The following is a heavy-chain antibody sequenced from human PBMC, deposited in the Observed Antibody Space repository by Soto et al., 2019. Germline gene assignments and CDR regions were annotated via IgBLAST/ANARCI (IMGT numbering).Heavy chain of an antibody. Sequence: SQIMSLSCTVSGGYIGSHYGSWIRQPQGKGLEWIGYIYYSGSTNYNPSLKSRVTISVDTSKNQFSLKLSSVTAADTAVYYCARGYYDSSGYIGGFDAFDIWGQGTMVTVSS. CDR2: IYYSGST. CDR3: ARGYYDSSGYIGGFDAFDI. J-gene: IGHJ3*02. CDR1: GGYIGSHY. D-gene: IGHD3-22*01. V-gene: IGHV4-59*11.